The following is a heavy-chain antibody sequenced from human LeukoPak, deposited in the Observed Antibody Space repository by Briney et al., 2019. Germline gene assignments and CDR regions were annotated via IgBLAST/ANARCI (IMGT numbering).Heavy chain of an antibody. CDR3: ARVGSSGYDSADPDYYYYGMDV. Sequence: SETLSLTCTVSGGSISSYYWSWLRQPAGKGLEWLGRIYTSESTNYNPSLKSRVTMSVDTSKNQFSLKLSSVTAADTAVYYCARVGSSGYDSADPDYYYYGMDVWGQGTTVTVSS. D-gene: IGHD3-22*01. CDR1: GGSISSYY. J-gene: IGHJ6*02. V-gene: IGHV4-4*07. CDR2: IYTSEST.